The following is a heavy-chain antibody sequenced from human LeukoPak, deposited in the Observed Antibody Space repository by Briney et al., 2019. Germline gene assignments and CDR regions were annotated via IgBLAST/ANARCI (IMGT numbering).Heavy chain of an antibody. D-gene: IGHD2-2*02. J-gene: IGHJ4*02. Sequence: PGGSLRLSCAASGFTFSSYGMHWVRQAPGKGLEWVAVISYDGSNKYYADSVKGRFTISRDNAKNSLYLQMNSLRAEDTAVYYCAMVKNVGYCSSTSCYTDAFDYWGQGTLVTVSS. CDR3: AMVKNVGYCSSTSCYTDAFDY. CDR1: GFTFSSYG. CDR2: ISYDGSNK. V-gene: IGHV3-30*12.